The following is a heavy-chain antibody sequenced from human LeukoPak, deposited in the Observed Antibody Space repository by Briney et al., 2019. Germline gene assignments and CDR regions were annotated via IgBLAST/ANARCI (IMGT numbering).Heavy chain of an antibody. D-gene: IGHD5-12*01. J-gene: IGHJ4*02. CDR3: ANDWLVFGY. V-gene: IGHV3-23*01. CDR2: ISGPGVTT. Sequence: PGGSLRLSCVASGFTFSAYALSWVRQAPGKGLEWVSSISGPGVTTYCADSVRGRFTISRDNSKNTLYLQMNSLRAEDTAVYYCANDWLVFGYWGQGTVVTVSS. CDR1: GFTFSAYA.